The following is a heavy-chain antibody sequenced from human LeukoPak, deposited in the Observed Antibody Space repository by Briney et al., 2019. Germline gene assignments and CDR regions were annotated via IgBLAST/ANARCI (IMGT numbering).Heavy chain of an antibody. CDR1: GGTFSSYA. D-gene: IGHD1-1*01. V-gene: IGHV1-69*13. Sequence: ASVKVSCKASGGTFSSYAISWVRQAPGQGLEWMGGIIPIFGTANYAQKFQGRVTITADESTSTAYMELSSLRSEDTAVYYCARESDVGKDFDCWGQGTLITVSS. J-gene: IGHJ4*02. CDR2: IIPIFGTA. CDR3: ARESDVGKDFDC.